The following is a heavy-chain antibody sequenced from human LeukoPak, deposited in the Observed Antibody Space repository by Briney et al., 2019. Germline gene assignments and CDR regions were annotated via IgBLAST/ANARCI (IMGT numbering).Heavy chain of an antibody. Sequence: GGSLRLSCAASGFTLSPYEMNWVRQAPGKGLEWVSYISSGGEPMYYADSVKGRFTISRDNAKNSLYLRMNSLRVEDTAVYYCARVVSSVDYWGQGTLVTVSS. V-gene: IGHV3-48*03. CDR3: ARVVSSVDY. D-gene: IGHD6-19*01. CDR2: ISSGGEPM. J-gene: IGHJ4*02. CDR1: GFTLSPYE.